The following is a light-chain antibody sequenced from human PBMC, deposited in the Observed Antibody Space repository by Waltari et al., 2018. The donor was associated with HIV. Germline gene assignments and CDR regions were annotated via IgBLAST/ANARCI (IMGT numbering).Light chain of an antibody. J-gene: IGLJ3*02. V-gene: IGLV2-23*02. CDR1: TSDVGNSNI. CDR2: EVT. CDR3: CSYAGSDTLV. Sequence: QSALTQPASVSGSPGQSITISCTGTTSDVGNSNIVSWYRQHPDKAPKLLIFEVTRRPSGVSDRFSGSKSGNTASLTISGLQAEDEADYYCCSYAGSDTLVFGGGTKLTVL.